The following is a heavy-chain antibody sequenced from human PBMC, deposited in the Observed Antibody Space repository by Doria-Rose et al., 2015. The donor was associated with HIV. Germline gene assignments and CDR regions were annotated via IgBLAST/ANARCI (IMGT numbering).Heavy chain of an antibody. D-gene: IGHD6-13*01. J-gene: IGHJ4*02. CDR3: ARIKSSRWYHKYYFDS. CDR2: MFSDDER. CDR1: GVSLSSPGMG. Sequence: QESGPVLVKPTETLTLTCTVSGVSLSSPGMGVGWIRQPPGKALEWLANMFSDDERSYKTSLKSRLTISRGTSKSQVVLTMTDMDPVDTATYYCARIKSSRWYHKYYFDSWGQGTLVIVSA. V-gene: IGHV2-26*01.